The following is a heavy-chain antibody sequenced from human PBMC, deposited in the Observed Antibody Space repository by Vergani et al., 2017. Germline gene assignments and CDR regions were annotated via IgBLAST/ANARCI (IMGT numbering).Heavy chain of an antibody. D-gene: IGHD2-2*01. V-gene: IGHV3-23*01. CDR1: GFTFSSYA. J-gene: IGHJ6*03. CDR2: ISGSGGST. Sequence: EVQLLESGGGLVQPGGSLRLSCAASGFTFSSYAMSWVRQAPGKGLEWVSAISGSGGSTYYADYVKGRFTISRDNSKNTLYLQMNSLRAEDTAVYYCAKAGIVVPAAITGIRAYYYYYMDVWGKGTTVTVSS. CDR3: AKAGIVVPAAITGIRAYYYYYMDV.